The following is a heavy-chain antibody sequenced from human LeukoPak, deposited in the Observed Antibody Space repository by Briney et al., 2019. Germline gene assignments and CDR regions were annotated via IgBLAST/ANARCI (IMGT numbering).Heavy chain of an antibody. V-gene: IGHV3-20*04. CDR3: ARDCGGGSCYGPYDAFDI. Sequence: SGGSLRLSCAASGFTFDDYDMSWVRQAPGKGLEWVSGINWNGGSTGYADSVKGRFTISRDNARNSLYLQMNSLRAEDTAVYYCARDCGGGSCYGPYDAFDIWGQGTMVTVSS. CDR1: GFTFDDYD. D-gene: IGHD2-15*01. J-gene: IGHJ3*02. CDR2: INWNGGST.